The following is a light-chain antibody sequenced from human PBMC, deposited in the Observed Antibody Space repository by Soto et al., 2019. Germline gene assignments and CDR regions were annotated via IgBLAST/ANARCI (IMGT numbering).Light chain of an antibody. CDR1: QDIANY. J-gene: IGKJ3*01. CDR3: QQYYNLAFT. V-gene: IGKV1-33*01. Sequence: DLQMTQSPSSLSASVGDRVTITCQASQDIANYLNWYQQTPGKAPKLLIYDASTLQTGVPSRFSGSGSGTDFTFTISSLQPEDIATYFCQQYYNLAFTFGPGTKVDIK. CDR2: DAS.